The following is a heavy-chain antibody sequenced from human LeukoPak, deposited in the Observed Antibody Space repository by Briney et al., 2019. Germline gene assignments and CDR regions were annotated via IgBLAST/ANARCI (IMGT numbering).Heavy chain of an antibody. J-gene: IGHJ6*03. CDR1: GFTFSSYS. CDR3: ARTPTMVRGEYYYYYMDV. V-gene: IGHV3-48*01. Sequence: GGSLRLSCAASGFTFSSYSMIWVRQAPGKGLEWVSYISSSSTIYYADSVKGRFTISRDNAKNSLYLQMNSLRAEDTAVYYCARTPTMVRGEYYYYYMDVWGKGTTVTVSS. CDR2: ISSSSTI. D-gene: IGHD3-10*01.